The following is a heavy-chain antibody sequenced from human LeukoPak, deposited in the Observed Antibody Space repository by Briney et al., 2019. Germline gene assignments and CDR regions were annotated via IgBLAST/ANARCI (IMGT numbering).Heavy chain of an antibody. CDR1: GFTFSNYW. D-gene: IGHD3-3*01. V-gene: IGHV3-74*01. CDR2: INSDGSST. Sequence: PGGSLRLSCAASGFTFSNYWMHWVRQAPGKGLVWVSRINSDGSSTSYADSVKGRFTISRDNAKNTLSLQMNSLRAKDTAVYYCARDYDFWSGFFDYWGQGTLVTVSS. CDR3: ARDYDFWSGFFDY. J-gene: IGHJ4*02.